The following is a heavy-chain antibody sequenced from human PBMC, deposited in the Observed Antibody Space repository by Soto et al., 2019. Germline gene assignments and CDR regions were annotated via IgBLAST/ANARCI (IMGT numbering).Heavy chain of an antibody. J-gene: IGHJ6*02. V-gene: IGHV3-23*01. CDR2: VSGSGGTT. CDR3: ANDRDDSGTTQGGMDV. D-gene: IGHD3-10*01. CDR1: GFTFSNYA. Sequence: EVQLLESGGGLVQPGGSLRLSCAASGFTFSNYAMSWVRQAPGKGLESVSAVSGSGGTTYYADSVKGRFTISRDNSKNTLYLQMHSLRAEDTAVYYCANDRDDSGTTQGGMDVWGQGTTVTVSS.